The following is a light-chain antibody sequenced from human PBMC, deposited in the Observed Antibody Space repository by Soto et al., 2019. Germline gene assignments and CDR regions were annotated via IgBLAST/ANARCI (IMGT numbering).Light chain of an antibody. V-gene: IGKV3D-15*01. CDR2: GAS. CDR3: QQYNNWWT. Sequence: EIVMTQSPASLSVPPGERATLSCRASQSVSTNFAWYLQKPGQAPRLLIYGASSRATGIPDRFSGSGSGTDFTLTISRLEPEDFAVYYCQQYNNWWTFGQGTKVDIK. CDR1: QSVSTN. J-gene: IGKJ1*01.